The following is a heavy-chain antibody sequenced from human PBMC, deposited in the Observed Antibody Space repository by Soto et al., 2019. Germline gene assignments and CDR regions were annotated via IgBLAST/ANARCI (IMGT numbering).Heavy chain of an antibody. J-gene: IGHJ4*02. CDR3: ARGTTRTTPFGY. D-gene: IGHD1-1*01. V-gene: IGHV1-69*06. CDR1: GGTFSSYA. CDR2: IIPIFGTA. Sequence: SVKVSCKASGGTFSSYAISWVRQAPGQGLEWMGGIIPIFGTANYAQTFQGRVTITADKSTSTAYMELSSLRSEDTAVYYCARGTTRTTPFGYWGQGTLVTVSS.